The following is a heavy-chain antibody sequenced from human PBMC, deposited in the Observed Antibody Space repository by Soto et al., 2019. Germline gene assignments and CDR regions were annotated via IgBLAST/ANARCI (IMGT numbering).Heavy chain of an antibody. CDR1: GFTFSGYW. Sequence: GGSLRLSFAGSGFTFSGYWMHWVRQSPGKGLVWVSRINSDGTTTAYADSVKGRFTISRDNSKNTLYLQMSSLRAEDAAVYYCTHCSGESCHGGYFGMDVWGQGTTVTVSS. J-gene: IGHJ6*02. CDR3: THCSGESCHGGYFGMDV. D-gene: IGHD2-15*01. V-gene: IGHV3-74*01. CDR2: INSDGTTT.